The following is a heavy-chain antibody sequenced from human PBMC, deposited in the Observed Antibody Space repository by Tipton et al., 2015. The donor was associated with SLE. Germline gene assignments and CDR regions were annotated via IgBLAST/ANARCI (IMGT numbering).Heavy chain of an antibody. J-gene: IGHJ4*02. Sequence: SLRLSCAASGFTFSSFGMHWVRQAPGKGLEWVASIRFDGSNEYYRDSVKGRFTISRDNSKNMLYLQMDSLRTEDTAVYFCAKDRWAARFFDYWGQGTLVTVSS. D-gene: IGHD6-6*01. CDR1: GFTFSSFG. CDR3: AKDRWAARFFDY. CDR2: IRFDGSNE. V-gene: IGHV3-30*02.